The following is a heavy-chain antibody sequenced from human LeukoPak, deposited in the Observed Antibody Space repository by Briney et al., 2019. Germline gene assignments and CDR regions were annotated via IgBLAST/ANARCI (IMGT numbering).Heavy chain of an antibody. CDR2: IYSGGST. CDR1: GFTVSSNY. CDR3: ARGGVEMATIYFDY. Sequence: GGSLRLSCVASGFTVSSNYMSWVRQAPGKGLEWVSVIYSGGSTFYADSVKGRFTISRDNFKSTLYLQMNSLRDEDTAVYYCARGGVEMATIYFDYWGQGTLVTVSS. V-gene: IGHV3-66*01. D-gene: IGHD5-24*01. J-gene: IGHJ4*02.